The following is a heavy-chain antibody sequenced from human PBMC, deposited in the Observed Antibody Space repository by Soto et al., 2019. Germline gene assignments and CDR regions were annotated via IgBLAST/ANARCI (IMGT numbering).Heavy chain of an antibody. CDR1: GFTFSSYA. J-gene: IGHJ5*02. D-gene: IGHD1-1*01. CDR3: ARHPPLIASGTNNWFDP. Sequence: GGSLRLSCASSGFTFSSYAMIWVRQAPGNGLEWFSAISGSGGSSHHNPSLKSRVTISVDASKHQVSLKMNSVTAADTAVYYCARHPPLIASGTNNWFDPWGQGTLVTVSS. CDR2: ISGSGGSS. V-gene: IGHV3-23*01.